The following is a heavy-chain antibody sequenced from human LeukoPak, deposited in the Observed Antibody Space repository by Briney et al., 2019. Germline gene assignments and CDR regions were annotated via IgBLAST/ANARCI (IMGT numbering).Heavy chain of an antibody. D-gene: IGHD5-18*01. CDR3: ARVQGWAAMGPFDY. CDR1: GGSFSGHY. J-gene: IGHJ4*02. V-gene: IGHV4-34*01. CDR2: INHSGST. Sequence: PSETLSLTCAVYGGSFSGHYWSWIRQPPGKGLEWIGEINHSGSTYDNPSLQSRVTISVDTSKNQFSLKLSSVTAADTAVYYCARVQGWAAMGPFDYWGQGTLVTVSS.